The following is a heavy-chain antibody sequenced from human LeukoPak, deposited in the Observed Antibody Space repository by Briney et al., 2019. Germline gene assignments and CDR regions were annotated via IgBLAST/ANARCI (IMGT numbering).Heavy chain of an antibody. CDR2: IYYSGST. D-gene: IGHD3-3*01. Sequence: SETLSLTCTVSSGSLTPHYWSWIRQPPGKGLEWIGYIYYSGSTNYNPSLKSRVTISLDTSEKQFSLKLSSVTAADTAVYYCARGTVYSWSGPGPWFDPWGQGTLVTVSS. CDR1: SGSLTPHY. V-gene: IGHV4-59*11. CDR3: ARGTVYSWSGPGPWFDP. J-gene: IGHJ5*02.